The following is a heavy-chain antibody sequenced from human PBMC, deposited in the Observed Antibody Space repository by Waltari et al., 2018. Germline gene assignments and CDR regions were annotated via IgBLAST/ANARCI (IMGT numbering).Heavy chain of an antibody. J-gene: IGHJ6*03. CDR1: GYTFTDYY. CDR3: ATDLLPIAAAGNYYYYMDV. D-gene: IGHD6-13*01. CDR2: VDPEDGET. V-gene: IGHV1-69-2*01. Sequence: EVQLVQSGAEVKKPGATVKISCKASGYTFTDYYMHWVQQAPGKGLEWMGRVDPEDGETIYAEKFQGRVTITADTSTDTAYMELSSLRSGDTAVYYCATDLLPIAAAGNYYYYMDVWGKGTTVTVSS.